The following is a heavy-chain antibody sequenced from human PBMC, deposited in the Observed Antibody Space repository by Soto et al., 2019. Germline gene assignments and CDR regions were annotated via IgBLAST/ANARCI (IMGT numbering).Heavy chain of an antibody. D-gene: IGHD3-10*01. V-gene: IGHV4-59*13. J-gene: IGHJ4*02. Sequence: SETLSLTCTVSGGSISSYYWSWIRQPPGKGLEWIGYIYYSGSTNYNPSLKSRVTISVDTSKNQFSLKLSSVTAADTAVYYCARAIGVLLWFGELPDYLDYWGQGTLVTVSS. CDR3: ARAIGVLLWFGELPDYLDY. CDR2: IYYSGST. CDR1: GGSISSYY.